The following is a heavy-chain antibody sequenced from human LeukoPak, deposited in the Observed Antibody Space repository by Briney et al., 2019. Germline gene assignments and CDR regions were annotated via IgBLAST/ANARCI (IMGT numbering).Heavy chain of an antibody. D-gene: IGHD5-12*01. J-gene: IGHJ4*02. CDR1: KFTFSSYW. Sequence: PGGSLRLSCAASKFTFSSYWMSWVRQAPGKGLEWVANIKQDGSEKYYVDSVKGRFTISRDNAKNSLNLQMNSLRAEDTAVYYCARLTHNGSIDYWGQGTLVTVSS. CDR2: IKQDGSEK. CDR3: ARLTHNGSIDY. V-gene: IGHV3-7*01.